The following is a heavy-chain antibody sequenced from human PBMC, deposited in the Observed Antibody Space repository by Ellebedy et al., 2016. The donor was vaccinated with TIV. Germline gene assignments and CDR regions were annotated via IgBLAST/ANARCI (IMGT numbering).Heavy chain of an antibody. D-gene: IGHD1-1*01. CDR2: VSERDDRT. CDR3: TKRADNWGFFDY. V-gene: IGHV3-23*01. CDR1: GFTFSDYV. J-gene: IGHJ4*01. Sequence: PGGSLRLSCAASGFTFSDYVMAWVRQVPGKGLEWVSAVSERDDRTFYADSVKGRFSISRDNFDNTLFLHMHSLTAGDTAVYYCTKRADNWGFFDYWGHGTLVTVSS.